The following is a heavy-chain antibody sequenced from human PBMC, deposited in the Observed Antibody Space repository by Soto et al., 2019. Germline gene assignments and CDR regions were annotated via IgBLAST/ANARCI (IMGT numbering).Heavy chain of an antibody. CDR3: ARDEQYVDTVMVTSDEFEL. D-gene: IGHD5-18*01. J-gene: IGHJ3*01. CDR2: IFHSGST. CDR1: GGSISSPNW. V-gene: IGHV4-4*02. Sequence: QVQLQESGPGLVTPSGTLTLTCAVSGGSISSPNWWSWVRQPPGRGLEWVGIIFHSGSTSYNPSLRSRVTISLDKSKSHFSLRVRSVTCADTAVYYGARDEQYVDTVMVTSDEFELWGQGTMVAVSS.